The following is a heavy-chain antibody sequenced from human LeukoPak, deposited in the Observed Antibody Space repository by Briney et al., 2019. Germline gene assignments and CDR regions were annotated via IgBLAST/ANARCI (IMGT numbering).Heavy chain of an antibody. CDR3: ARFSGFTVAATAGY. J-gene: IGHJ4*02. V-gene: IGHV3-30*04. D-gene: IGHD2-15*01. CDR2: ISYDGSNK. CDR1: GFTFSSYA. Sequence: PGGSLRLSCAASGFTFSSYAMHWVRQAPGKGLEWVAVISYDGSNKYYADSVKGRFTISRDNSKNTLYLQMNSLRAEDTAVYYCARFSGFTVAATAGYWGQGTLVTASS.